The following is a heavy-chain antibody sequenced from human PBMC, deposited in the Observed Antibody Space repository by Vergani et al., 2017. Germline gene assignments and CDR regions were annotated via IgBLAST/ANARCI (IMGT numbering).Heavy chain of an antibody. J-gene: IGHJ4*02. CDR3: ATQPYSSSGHCDY. CDR2: VSTGTKSQ. D-gene: IGHD6-6*01. Sequence: QLVESGGGWVQPGGSLRLSCVVSGFDFSSYIMNWVRQAPGKGLEWVSFVSTGTKSQSYAESVKGRFTISRDSAKNSLYLQMNSLRAEDTAVYYCATQPYSSSGHCDYWGQGTLVTVSS. V-gene: IGHV3-48*01. CDR1: GFDFSSYI.